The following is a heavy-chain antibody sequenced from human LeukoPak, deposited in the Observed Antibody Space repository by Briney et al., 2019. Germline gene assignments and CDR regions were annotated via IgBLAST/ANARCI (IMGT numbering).Heavy chain of an antibody. V-gene: IGHV3-66*01. CDR2: IYSGGST. CDR3: AKTRGSTTSCSVN. Sequence: GGSLRLSCAASGFTVSSNYMSWVRQAPGKGLEWVSVIYSGGSTYYADSVKGRFTISRDNSKNTLYLQMNSLRAEDTAVYYCAKTRGSTTSCSVNWGQGTLVTVSS. D-gene: IGHD2-2*01. J-gene: IGHJ4*02. CDR1: GFTVSSNY.